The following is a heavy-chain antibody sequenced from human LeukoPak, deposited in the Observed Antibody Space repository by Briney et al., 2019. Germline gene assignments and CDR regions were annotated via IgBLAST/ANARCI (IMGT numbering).Heavy chain of an antibody. D-gene: IGHD3-10*01. CDR2: ISSSDYSR. CDR1: GFTFSDHY. V-gene: IGHV3-11*01. J-gene: IGHJ5*02. Sequence: GGSLRLSCAASGFTFSDHYMSWLRQAPGKGLEWLAYISSSDYSRYYADSVKGRFTISRDNTKNSLFLQMNSLRDGDTAVYYCARGKRRFDPWGQGTLVTVSS. CDR3: ARGKRRFDP.